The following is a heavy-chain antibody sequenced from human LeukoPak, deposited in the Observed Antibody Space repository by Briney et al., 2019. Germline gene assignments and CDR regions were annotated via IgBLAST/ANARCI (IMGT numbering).Heavy chain of an antibody. D-gene: IGHD6-6*01. Sequence: PSETLSLTCAVYGVSFSGYYWSWIRQPPGKGLEWIGEINHSGSTNYNPSLKSRVTISVDTSKNQFSLKLSSVTAADTAVYYCARRIAARPGRRYNWFDPWGQGTLVTVSS. CDR3: ARRIAARPGRRYNWFDP. V-gene: IGHV4-34*01. CDR2: INHSGST. CDR1: GVSFSGYY. J-gene: IGHJ5*02.